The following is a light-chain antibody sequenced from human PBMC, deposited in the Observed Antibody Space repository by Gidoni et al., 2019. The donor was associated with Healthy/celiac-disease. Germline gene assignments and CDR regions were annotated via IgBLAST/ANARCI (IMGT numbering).Light chain of an antibody. J-gene: IGKJ3*01. CDR3: PQYNHWPPGFT. CDR2: GAS. Sequence: EIVMTQSPATLSVSPGERATLSCRASQSVSSNLAWYQQKPGQAPRLLIYGASTRATGIPARFSGSGSGTEFPLTIRSLQSEDFAVYYCPQYNHWPPGFTFGPGTKVDIK. CDR1: QSVSSN. V-gene: IGKV3-15*01.